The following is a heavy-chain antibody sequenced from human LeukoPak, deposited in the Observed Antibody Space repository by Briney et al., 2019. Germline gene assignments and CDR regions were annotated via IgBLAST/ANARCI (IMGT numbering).Heavy chain of an antibody. CDR3: ARDYSKGGGFDF. V-gene: IGHV4-61*01. D-gene: IGHD4-11*01. Sequence: SETLSLTCTVSRVSLSSSSYYWGWIRQPPGKGLEWIGYMDKSGGTTYNPSLKSRVTISVDTSKNQFSLNLSPVTAADTAVYYCARDYSKGGGFDFWGQGTLVTVSS. J-gene: IGHJ4*02. CDR2: MDKSGGT. CDR1: RVSLSSSSYY.